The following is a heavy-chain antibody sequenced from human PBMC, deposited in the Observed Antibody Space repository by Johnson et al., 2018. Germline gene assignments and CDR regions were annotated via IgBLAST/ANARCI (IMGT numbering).Heavy chain of an antibody. V-gene: IGHV3-30*18. CDR2: ISYDGSNK. CDR1: GFTFSSFD. J-gene: IGHJ6*03. CDR3: AKTGFNDILTGYPYYMDV. Sequence: QVQLVESGGGVAQHGRSLRLSCAASGFTFSSFDMHWVRQAPGKGLEWAAVISYDGSNKYYADSVNGRFTISRDNSKNTLYLQMNSLRAEDTAVYYCAKTGFNDILTGYPYYMDVWGKGTTVTVSS. D-gene: IGHD3-9*01.